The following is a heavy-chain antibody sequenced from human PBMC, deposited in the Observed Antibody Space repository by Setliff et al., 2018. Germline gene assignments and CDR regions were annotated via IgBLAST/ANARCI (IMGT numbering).Heavy chain of an antibody. J-gene: IGHJ4*02. Sequence: GGSLRLSCAASGFTFTSYAMRWVRQAPGKGLEWVSSISGSGGSTYYADSVKGRFTISRDNFNNALYLQMNSLRAEDTAIYYCAKGGYSGSHYFDYWGQGTLVTVSS. V-gene: IGHV3-23*01. CDR2: ISGSGGST. D-gene: IGHD1-26*01. CDR1: GFTFTSYA. CDR3: AKGGYSGSHYFDY.